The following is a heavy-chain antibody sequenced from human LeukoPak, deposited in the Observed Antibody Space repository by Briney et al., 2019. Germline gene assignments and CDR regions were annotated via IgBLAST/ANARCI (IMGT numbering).Heavy chain of an antibody. CDR2: ITHGGGT. Sequence: SETLSLTCGVYGGSFSDYYWSWIRQPPGKGLEWIGQITHGGGTKYNPSLKSRATLSVDTSKNQFSLNLTSVTAADTAVYYCADVWGAPGVDVWGQGIPVNVSS. V-gene: IGHV4-34*01. J-gene: IGHJ6*02. CDR3: ADVWGAPGVDV. CDR1: GGSFSDYY. D-gene: IGHD3-16*01.